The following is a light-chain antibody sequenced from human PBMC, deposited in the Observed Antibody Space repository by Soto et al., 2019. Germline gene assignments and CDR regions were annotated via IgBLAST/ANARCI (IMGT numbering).Light chain of an antibody. Sequence: DVRMTQYPYSLSASVGDRVTITCRASQSISSYLNWYQQKPGKAPKLLIYAASSLQSGVPSRFSGSGSGTDFTLTISSLQPEDFATYYCQQSYTTWTSGQRAK. CDR2: AAS. CDR1: QSISSY. V-gene: IGKV1-39*01. CDR3: QQSYTTWT. J-gene: IGKJ1*01.